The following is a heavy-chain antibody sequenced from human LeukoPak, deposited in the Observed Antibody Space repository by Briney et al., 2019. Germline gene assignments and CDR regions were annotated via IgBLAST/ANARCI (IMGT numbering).Heavy chain of an antibody. CDR1: GGSLSGYY. CDR3: ARIYSPTYWYFDL. J-gene: IGHJ2*01. Sequence: SETLSLTCAVYGGSLSGYYWSWIRQPPGKGLEWIGEINHSGSTNHNPSLKSRVTISVDSSKNQFSLKLNSVTAADTAVYYCARIYSPTYWYFDLWGRGTLVTVSS. D-gene: IGHD5-18*01. V-gene: IGHV4-34*01. CDR2: INHSGST.